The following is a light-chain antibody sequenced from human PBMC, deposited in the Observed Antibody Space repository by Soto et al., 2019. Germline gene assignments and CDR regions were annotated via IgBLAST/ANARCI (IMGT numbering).Light chain of an antibody. CDR3: QQYDNLLT. J-gene: IGKJ4*01. CDR2: DAS. Sequence: EIVLTQSPATLSLSPGERATLSCGASRSLSSIYLAWYQQKPGLAPRLVIYDASSRATGIPDRFSGSGSGTDFTLTINRLEPEDFAVYYCQQYDNLLTFGGGTKVDIK. CDR1: RSLSSIY. V-gene: IGKV3D-20*01.